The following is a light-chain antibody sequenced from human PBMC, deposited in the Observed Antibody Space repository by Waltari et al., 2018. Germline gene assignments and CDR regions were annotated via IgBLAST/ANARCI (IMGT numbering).Light chain of an antibody. Sequence: QSVLTQPPSASGTPGQRVTISCSGSSSNVGIYTVNWYQHLPGTAPKLLIYSNNQRPSGVPDRFSGSKSGTSASQAISGLQSEDEAEYYCAAWDDSLNGNVFGSGTKVTVL. CDR3: AAWDDSLNGNV. CDR2: SNN. V-gene: IGLV1-44*01. J-gene: IGLJ6*01. CDR1: SSNVGIYT.